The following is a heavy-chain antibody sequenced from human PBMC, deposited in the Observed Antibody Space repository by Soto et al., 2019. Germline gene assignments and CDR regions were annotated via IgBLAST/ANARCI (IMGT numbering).Heavy chain of an antibody. Sequence: SETLSLTCTVSGGSISSGGYYWSWIRQHPGKGLEWIGYISYSGSTYYNPSLESRVTTSVDTSKNQFSLKLSSVTAADTAVYYCARDALSRDSIWGQGTLVTVSS. CDR3: ARDALSRDSI. V-gene: IGHV4-31*03. CDR2: ISYSGST. D-gene: IGHD3-22*01. J-gene: IGHJ4*02. CDR1: GGSISSGGYY.